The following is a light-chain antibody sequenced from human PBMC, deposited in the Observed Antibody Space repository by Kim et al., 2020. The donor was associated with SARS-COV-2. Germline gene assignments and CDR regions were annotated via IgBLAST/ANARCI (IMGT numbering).Light chain of an antibody. CDR3: QQHNSRPLT. CDR2: GAS. J-gene: IGKJ5*01. Sequence: EIVMTQSTATLSVSPGERATVSCRASQSVNNDLAWYQQKPGQAPRLLIYGASSRATGIPARFSGSGSGTEFTLTISSLQSEDSAVYYCQQHNSRPLTFGQGTRLEIK. V-gene: IGKV3-15*01. CDR1: QSVNND.